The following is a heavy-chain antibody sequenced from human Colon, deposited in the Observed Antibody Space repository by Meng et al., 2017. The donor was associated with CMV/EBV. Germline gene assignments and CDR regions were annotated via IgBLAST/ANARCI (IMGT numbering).Heavy chain of an antibody. CDR2: INQDGSQK. CDR1: GFTSGLPFSVYW. J-gene: IGHJ3*02. V-gene: IGHV3-7*03. CDR3: ASGKPSVSGGPWGDTFNM. Sequence: GGSLRLSCAASGFTSGLPFSVYWMNWVRQAPGKGLECVANINQDGSQKYYVDSVKGRFTISRDNSRNTLHLEMNSLRAEDTALYYCASGKPSVSGGPWGDTFNMWGQGTMVTVSS. D-gene: IGHD6-19*01.